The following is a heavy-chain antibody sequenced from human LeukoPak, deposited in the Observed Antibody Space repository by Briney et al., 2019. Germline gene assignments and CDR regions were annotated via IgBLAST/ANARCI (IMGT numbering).Heavy chain of an antibody. CDR2: ISSNGGST. D-gene: IGHD2-8*01. J-gene: IGHJ3*02. Sequence: GGSLRLSCAASGFTFSSYAMHWVRQAPGKGLEYVSAISSNGGSTYYANSVKGRFTISRDNSKNTLYLQMNSLRAEDTAVYYCAKDGDTNYAFDIWGQGTMVTVSS. V-gene: IGHV3-64*01. CDR3: AKDGDTNYAFDI. CDR1: GFTFSSYA.